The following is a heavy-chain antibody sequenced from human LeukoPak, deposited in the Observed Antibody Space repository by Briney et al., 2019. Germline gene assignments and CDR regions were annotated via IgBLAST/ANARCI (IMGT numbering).Heavy chain of an antibody. J-gene: IGHJ6*02. CDR1: GGSISNSY. CDR2: TSYSGST. D-gene: IGHD1-26*01. CDR3: ARTVSGDYYGMDV. V-gene: IGHV4-59*08. Sequence: PSETLSPTCTVSGGSISNSYWSWVRQPPGKGLEWIGYTSYSGSTNYNPSLKSRVTMSVDTSTDQFSLRLISVTAADTAVYYCARTVSGDYYGMDVWGQGTTVTVSS.